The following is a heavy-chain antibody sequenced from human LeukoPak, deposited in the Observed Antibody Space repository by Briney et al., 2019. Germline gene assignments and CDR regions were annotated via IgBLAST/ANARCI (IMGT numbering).Heavy chain of an antibody. V-gene: IGHV3-7*05. J-gene: IGHJ4*02. Sequence: GGSLRLSCAASGFTFSNYWMNWVRQAPGKGLEWVANMKQDVSEKYYVDSVKGRFTISRDNAQNSLYLQMNSLRVEDTAVYYCARDRGVLDFWGQGTLVTVSS. D-gene: IGHD3-10*01. CDR2: MKQDVSEK. CDR1: GFTFSNYW. CDR3: ARDRGVLDF.